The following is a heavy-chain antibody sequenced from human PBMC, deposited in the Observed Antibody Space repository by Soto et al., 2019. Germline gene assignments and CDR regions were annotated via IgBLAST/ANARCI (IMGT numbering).Heavy chain of an antibody. J-gene: IGHJ4*02. CDR1: GFTFSSYG. Sequence: GGSLRLSCAASGFTFSSYGMHWVRQAPGKGLEWVAVISYDGSNKYYADSVKGRFTISRDNSKNTLYLQMNSLRAEDTAVYYCAKDPSSMIVVAAPALAGGPIDYWGQGTLVTVSS. D-gene: IGHD3-22*01. CDR3: AKDPSSMIVVAAPALAGGPIDY. V-gene: IGHV3-30*18. CDR2: ISYDGSNK.